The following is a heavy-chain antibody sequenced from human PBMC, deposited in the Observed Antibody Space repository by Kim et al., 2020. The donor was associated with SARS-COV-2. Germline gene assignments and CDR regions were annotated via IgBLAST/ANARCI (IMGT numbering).Heavy chain of an antibody. Sequence: GGSLRLSCAASGFTFRNFDMNWVRQAPGKGLEWVSATGTYGDTYYAVSVKGRFIVSREDAKSSFYLQMSSLTAGDTAVYYCARSNAASRFRMDVWGRGTTVTVSS. CDR1: GFTFRNFD. D-gene: IGHD3-3*01. V-gene: IGHV3-13*04. CDR2: TGTYGDT. CDR3: ARSNAASRFRMDV. J-gene: IGHJ6*02.